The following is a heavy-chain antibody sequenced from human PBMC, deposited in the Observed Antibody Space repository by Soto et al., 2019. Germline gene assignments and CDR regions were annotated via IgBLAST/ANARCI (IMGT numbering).Heavy chain of an antibody. CDR2: ISYDGSHK. CDR1: GFTFNNYN. Sequence: QVQLVESGGGVVQPGRSLRLSCAASGFTFNNYNMHWVRQAPGKGLEWVAVISYDGSHKYYANSVKGRFTISRDNSKNTLELQMNSLRAEDSAVYSCAKGGGAHYYYYAMDVWGQGTTVTVSS. J-gene: IGHJ6*02. V-gene: IGHV3-30*18. CDR3: AKGGGAHYYYYAMDV. D-gene: IGHD3-16*01.